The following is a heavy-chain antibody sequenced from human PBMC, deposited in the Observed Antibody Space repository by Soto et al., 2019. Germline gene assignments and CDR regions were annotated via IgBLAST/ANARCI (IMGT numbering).Heavy chain of an antibody. J-gene: IGHJ6*04. CDR1: GFTVSSKY. CDR3: ARDDVLCDGGRCYGIPLAV. V-gene: IGHV3-66*01. D-gene: IGHD2-15*01. CDR2: IKSGGTT. Sequence: EVQLVESGGGLVQPGGSLRLSCAASGFTVSSKYMTWVRQAPGKGLEWVALIKSGGTTYYADSLKGRITISRDTSENTLHLQMDSLRVEDTAVYYCARDDVLCDGGRCYGIPLAVWGKGTTVTVSS.